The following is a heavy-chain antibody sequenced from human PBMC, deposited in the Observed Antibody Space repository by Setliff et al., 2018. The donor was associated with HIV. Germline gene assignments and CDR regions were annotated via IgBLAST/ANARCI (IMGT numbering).Heavy chain of an antibody. V-gene: IGHV4-59*01. CDR2: ISYTGNT. D-gene: IGHD3-16*01. CDR3: ANMGGRYVGYFES. CDR1: GVSISYYH. Sequence: KPSETLSLTCTVSGVSISYYHWSWIRQPPGKGLEWIGYISYTGNTNYDPSLASRVTMSIDTSKMQFSLKLTSVSAADTAVYYCANMGGRYVGYFESWGQEPWSPSPQ. J-gene: IGHJ4*01.